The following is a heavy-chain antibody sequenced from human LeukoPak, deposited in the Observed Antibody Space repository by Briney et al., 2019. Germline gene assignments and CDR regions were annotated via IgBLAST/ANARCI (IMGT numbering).Heavy chain of an antibody. Sequence: GGSLRLSCAASGFTFSSYSMNWVRQAPGKGLEWVSSISSSSSYIYYADSAKGRFTISRDNAKNSLYLQMNSLRAEDTAVYYCAVRYCSSTSCSLFWGQGTLVTVSS. J-gene: IGHJ4*02. V-gene: IGHV3-21*01. CDR1: GFTFSSYS. CDR3: AVRYCSSTSCSLF. D-gene: IGHD2-2*01. CDR2: ISSSSSYI.